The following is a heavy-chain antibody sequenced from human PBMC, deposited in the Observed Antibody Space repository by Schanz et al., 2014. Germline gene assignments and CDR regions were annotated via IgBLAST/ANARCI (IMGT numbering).Heavy chain of an antibody. CDR3: AGAVATIRADSFDI. D-gene: IGHD5-12*01. V-gene: IGHV3-11*03. CDR1: GFTFIDYY. J-gene: IGHJ3*02. Sequence: VQLLESGGGLVQPGGSLRISCAASGFTFIDYYMAWIRQAPGKGLEWVSHISGSSIHKNYADSVKGRFTISRDNAKNSLYLQMNSLRAEDTAVYYCAGAVATIRADSFDIWGQGTMVAVSS. CDR2: ISGSSIHK.